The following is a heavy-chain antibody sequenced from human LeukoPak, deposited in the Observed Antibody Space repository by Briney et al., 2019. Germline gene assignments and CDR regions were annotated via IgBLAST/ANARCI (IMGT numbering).Heavy chain of an antibody. V-gene: IGHV3-7*01. D-gene: IGHD1-7*01. CDR1: GFNFDTSW. CDR2: IKQDGSEK. CDR3: AREDDWNYEDY. J-gene: IGHJ4*02. Sequence: GGSLRLSCAASGFNFDTSWMSWVRQAPGKGLEWVANIKQDGSEKYYVDSVKGRFTISRDNAKNSLHLQMNSLRAEDTAIYYCAREDDWNYEDYWGQGTLVTVSS.